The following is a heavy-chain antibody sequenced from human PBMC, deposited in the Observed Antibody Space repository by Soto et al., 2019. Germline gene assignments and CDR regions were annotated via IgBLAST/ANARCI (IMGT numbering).Heavy chain of an antibody. D-gene: IGHD3-9*01. CDR2: ISSNGGST. V-gene: IGHV3-64D*06. Sequence: GGSLRLSCAASGFTFSSYAMHWVRQAPGKGLEYVSAISSNGGSTYYADSVKGRFTISRDNSKNTLYLQMSSLRAEDTAVYYCVKGMTYDLLTGVWFDPWGQGTLVTVSS. CDR1: GFTFSSYA. J-gene: IGHJ5*02. CDR3: VKGMTYDLLTGVWFDP.